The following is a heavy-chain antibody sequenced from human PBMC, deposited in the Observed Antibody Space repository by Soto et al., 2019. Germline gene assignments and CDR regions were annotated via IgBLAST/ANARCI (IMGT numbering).Heavy chain of an antibody. V-gene: IGHV4-39*01. CDR2: IYYSGST. Sequence: SETLSLTCTVSGGSISSSSYYWGWIRQPPGKGLEWIGSIYYSGSTYYNPSLKSRVTISVDTSKNQFSLKLSSVTAADTAVYYCARHLGYSGYDWDYYYGMDVWGQGTTVTV. D-gene: IGHD5-12*01. CDR3: ARHLGYSGYDWDYYYGMDV. CDR1: GGSISSSSYY. J-gene: IGHJ6*02.